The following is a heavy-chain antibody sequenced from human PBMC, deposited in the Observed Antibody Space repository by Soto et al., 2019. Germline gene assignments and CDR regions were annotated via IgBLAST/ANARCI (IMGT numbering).Heavy chain of an antibody. CDR3: ARDRPSDYDSSGYYSNWFDL. Sequence: SVKVSCKASGGTFSSYAISWVRQAPGQGLEWMGGIIPIFGTANYAQKFQGRVTITADESTSTAYMELSSLRSEDTAVYYCARDRPSDYDSSGYYSNWFDLWGQGTLVTVSS. CDR2: IIPIFGTA. D-gene: IGHD3-22*01. J-gene: IGHJ5*02. V-gene: IGHV1-69*13. CDR1: GGTFSSYA.